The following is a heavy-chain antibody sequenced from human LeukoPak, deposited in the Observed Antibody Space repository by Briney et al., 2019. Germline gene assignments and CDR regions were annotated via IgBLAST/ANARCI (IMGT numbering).Heavy chain of an antibody. CDR2: INPNSGGT. Sequence: ASVKVSCKASGYTFTGYYMHWVRRAPGQGLEWMGWINPNSGGTNYAQKFQGRVTMTRDTSISTAYMELSRLRSDDTAVYYCARDYYDSSGYSNYYYYYGMDVWGQGTTVTVSS. V-gene: IGHV1-2*02. CDR3: ARDYYDSSGYSNYYYYYGMDV. J-gene: IGHJ6*02. CDR1: GYTFTGYY. D-gene: IGHD3-22*01.